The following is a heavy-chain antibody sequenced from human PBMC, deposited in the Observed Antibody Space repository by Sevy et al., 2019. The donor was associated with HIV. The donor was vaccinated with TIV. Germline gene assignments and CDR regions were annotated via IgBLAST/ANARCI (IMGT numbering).Heavy chain of an antibody. CDR2: ISIRATT. Sequence: SETLSLTCNVSGGSIRSGRYYWSWIRQPAGKGLEWIGRISIRATTNYNPSLKSRITMSVDTSKNQFSLKLSSVTATDTAVYYCARELSVDGMDFWGQGTTVTVSS. J-gene: IGHJ6*01. CDR3: ARELSVDGMDF. V-gene: IGHV4-61*02. CDR1: GGSIRSGRYY.